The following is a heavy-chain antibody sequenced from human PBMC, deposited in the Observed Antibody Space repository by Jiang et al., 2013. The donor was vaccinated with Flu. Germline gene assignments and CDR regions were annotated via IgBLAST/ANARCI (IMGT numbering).Heavy chain of an antibody. CDR2: INTYNGNT. V-gene: IGHV1-18*04. CDR1: GYTVTSHG. Sequence: SGAEVKKPGASVKVSCKASGYTVTSHGIIWVRQAPGKGLEWMGWINTYNGNTKSAQKFQGRVTLTRDTSTSTVYMEMRSLRPDDTAVYYCARDVRASYYDLNGDFGGTEGAEYWGQGTLVTVSS. CDR3: ARDVRASYYDLNGDFGGTEGAEY. J-gene: IGHJ4*02. D-gene: IGHD3-16*01.